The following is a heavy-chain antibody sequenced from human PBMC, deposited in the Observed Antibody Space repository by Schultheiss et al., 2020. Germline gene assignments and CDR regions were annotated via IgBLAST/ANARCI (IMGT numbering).Heavy chain of an antibody. D-gene: IGHD6-13*01. J-gene: IGHJ4*02. CDR3: AKTYSSSWYPAPFDY. V-gene: IGHV3-30*02. CDR1: GFTFTSNG. CDR2: IWYDGSKQ. Sequence: GGSLRLSCAASGFTFTSNGLHWVRQGPGKGLEWVAVIWYDGSKQYYADSVKGRFTISRDNSKNSLYLQMNSLRAEDTALYYCAKTYSSSWYPAPFDYWGQGTLVTVSS.